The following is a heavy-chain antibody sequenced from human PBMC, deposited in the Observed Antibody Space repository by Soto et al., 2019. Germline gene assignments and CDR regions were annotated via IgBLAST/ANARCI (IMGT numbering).Heavy chain of an antibody. D-gene: IGHD1-26*01. CDR2: IIPIFGTA. J-gene: IGHJ3*02. CDR3: ARTLYSGSLMGAFDI. CDR1: GGTFSSYA. V-gene: IGHV1-69*13. Sequence: ASVKVSCKASGGTFSSYAISWVRQAPGQGLEWMGGIIPIFGTANYAQKFQGRVTITADESTSTAYMELSSLRSEDTAVYYCARTLYSGSLMGAFDIWGQGTMVTVSS.